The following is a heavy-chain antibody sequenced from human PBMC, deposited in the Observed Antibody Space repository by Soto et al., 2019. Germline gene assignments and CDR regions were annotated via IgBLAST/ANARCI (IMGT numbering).Heavy chain of an antibody. CDR3: ASCHTYPIAAAGLQPYYYFAMDV. D-gene: IGHD6-13*01. V-gene: IGHV1-69*10. CDR1: GGTFCSYA. Sequence: SVKVSCKASGGTFCSYAICWVRQSPGYGLEWMGGIILPYGIAIYAQKFQGRVTITADKCTSTAYMELSSLRSEDTVVYYWASCHTYPIAAAGLQPYYYFAMDVSGQATTVTFSS. J-gene: IGHJ6*02. CDR2: IILPYGIA.